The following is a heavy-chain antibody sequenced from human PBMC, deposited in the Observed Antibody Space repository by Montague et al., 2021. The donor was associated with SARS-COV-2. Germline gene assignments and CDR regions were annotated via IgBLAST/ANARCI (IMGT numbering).Heavy chain of an antibody. J-gene: IGHJ1*01. Sequence: PALVKPTQTLTLTCTFSGFSLSTSGVAVGWIRQPPGKALEWLALIYGDDDKRYSPSLKSRLTITKDTSKSEVVLTMTNMDPLDTARYFCVRQSLGGYVVLAGYYTLPEEYFQVWGQGTMITVSS. D-gene: IGHD3-9*01. CDR1: GFSLSTSGVA. CDR3: VRQSLGGYVVLAGYYTLPEEYFQV. V-gene: IGHV2-5*02. CDR2: IYGDDDK.